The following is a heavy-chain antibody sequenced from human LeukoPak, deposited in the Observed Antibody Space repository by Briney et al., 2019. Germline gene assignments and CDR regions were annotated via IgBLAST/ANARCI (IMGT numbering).Heavy chain of an antibody. CDR2: ISAYNGNT. D-gene: IGHD1-26*01. Sequence: GASVKVSCTVSGYTFTSYGISWVRQAPGQGLECMGWISAYNGNTTYAQKLQGRVTMTTDTTTSTAYMELRSLRSDDTAVYYCARGGSGGSYPVEARYWGQGTLVTVSS. V-gene: IGHV1-18*01. CDR3: ARGGSGGSYPVEARY. CDR1: GYTFTSYG. J-gene: IGHJ4*02.